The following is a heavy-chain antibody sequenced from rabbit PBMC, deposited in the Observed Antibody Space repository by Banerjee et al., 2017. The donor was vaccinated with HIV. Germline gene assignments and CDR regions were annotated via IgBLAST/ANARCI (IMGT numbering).Heavy chain of an antibody. CDR2: IYNGDGIT. D-gene: IGHD6-1*01. J-gene: IGHJ4*01. Sequence: QSLEESGGGLVKPGGTLTLTCKASGIDFSSGYDMCWVRQAPGKGLEWIACIYNGDGITYYASWAKGRFTISKTSSTTVTLQMTSLTAADTATYFCARDAPISDGYYYFNLWGPGTLVTVS. V-gene: IGHV1S40*01. CDR3: ARDAPISDGYYYFNL. CDR1: GIDFSSGYD.